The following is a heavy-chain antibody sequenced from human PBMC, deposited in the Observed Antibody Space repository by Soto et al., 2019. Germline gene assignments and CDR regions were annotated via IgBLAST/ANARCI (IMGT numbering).Heavy chain of an antibody. J-gene: IGHJ5*02. D-gene: IGHD6-19*01. CDR1: GGTLRNRYNR. V-gene: IGHV4-4*03. CDR2: IYDSGAT. CDR3: ARGTFQGPSYNSAWYVFPFDP. Sequence: PESRSDTYAVSGGTLRNRYNRGSWLRQHPGKGLEWIGEIYDSGATNYNPSLKSRDTISVDKSKNQFSLNLRSFTAAATAVYYCARGTFQGPSYNSAWYVFPFDPRVQWTLVT.